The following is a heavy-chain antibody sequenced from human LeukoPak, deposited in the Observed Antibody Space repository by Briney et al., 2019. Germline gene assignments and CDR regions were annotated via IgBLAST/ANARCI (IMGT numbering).Heavy chain of an antibody. D-gene: IGHD4-17*01. J-gene: IGHJ4*02. CDR1: GGSFSGYY. CDR2: INHSGST. CDR3: ARGTMTTVTYYFDY. Sequence: SETLSLTCAVYGGSFSGYYWSWIRQPPGKGLEWIGEINHSGSTNYNPSLKSRVTISVDTSKNQFSLKLSSVTAADTAVYYCARGTMTTVTYYFDYWGQGTLVAVSS. V-gene: IGHV4-34*01.